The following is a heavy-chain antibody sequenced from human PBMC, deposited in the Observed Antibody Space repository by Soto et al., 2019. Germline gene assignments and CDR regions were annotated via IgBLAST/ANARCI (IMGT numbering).Heavy chain of an antibody. D-gene: IGHD1-1*01. J-gene: IGHJ4*02. CDR3: AGTADNNPPAYFFDF. V-gene: IGHV4-31*01. Sequence: QVHLQESGPGLVKPSQTLSLTCTVSGGSISTTGYYWSWIRQHPGKGLEWIGYIYYDGTTYYSPSPRGPGTISVAPSSNQFSPRLSSVTAADTALYYCAGTADNNPPAYFFDFWGQGILVTVSP. CDR1: GGSISTTGYY. CDR2: IYYDGTT.